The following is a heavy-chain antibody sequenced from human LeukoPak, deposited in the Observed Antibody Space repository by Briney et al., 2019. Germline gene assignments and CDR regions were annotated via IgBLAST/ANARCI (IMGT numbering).Heavy chain of an antibody. V-gene: IGHV3-23*01. Sequence: GGTLRLSCAASGFTFSSYGMSWVRQAPGKGLEWVSAISGSGGSTYYADSVKGRFTISRDNSKNTLYLQMNSLRAEDTAVYYCANDDRAYGSGSYYNGYWGQGTLVTVSS. CDR1: GFTFSSYG. D-gene: IGHD3-10*01. J-gene: IGHJ4*02. CDR2: ISGSGGST. CDR3: ANDDRAYGSGSYYNGY.